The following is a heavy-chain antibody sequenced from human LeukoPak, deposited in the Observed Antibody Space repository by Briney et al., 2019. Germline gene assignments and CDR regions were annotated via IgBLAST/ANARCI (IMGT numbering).Heavy chain of an antibody. V-gene: IGHV4-31*03. CDR1: GGSISSGGYY. D-gene: IGHD3-10*01. CDR3: AKGTYGSGIDAFDI. CDR2: IYYSGST. Sequence: RPSETLSLTCTVSGGSISSGGYYWSWIRQHPGKGLEWIGYIYYSGSTYYNPSLKSRVTISVDTSKNQFSLKLSSVTAADTAVYYCAKGTYGSGIDAFDIWGQGTMVTVSS. J-gene: IGHJ3*02.